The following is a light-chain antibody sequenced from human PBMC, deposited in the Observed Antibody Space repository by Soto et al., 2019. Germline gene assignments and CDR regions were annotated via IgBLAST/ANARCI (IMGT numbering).Light chain of an antibody. CDR2: GTP. J-gene: IGKJ1*01. CDR1: QTVSRMY. CDR3: HQVFNLTWT. V-gene: IGKV3D-7*01. Sequence: IVLTQSPVPLYVSAGERATPSCRASQTVSRMYLSWFQQKHGQAPRLAMYGTPTRATGIPVRFSVTVSGTDGTITVSRLQTEDGSVYVGHQVFNLTWTFCQGTKVDIK.